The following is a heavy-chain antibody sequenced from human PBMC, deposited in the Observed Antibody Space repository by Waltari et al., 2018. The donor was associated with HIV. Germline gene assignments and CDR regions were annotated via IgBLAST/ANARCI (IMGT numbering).Heavy chain of an antibody. CDR3: AREDDFRGGLPFDP. CDR2: IKQDGSEK. Sequence: EVQLVESGGGLVQPGGSLRLSCAASGFTFSSSWMRWVRQAPGKGLEWVANIKQDGSEKYYVDSVKGRFTISRDNAKNSLYLQMNSLRAEDTAVYYCAREDDFRGGLPFDPWGQGTLVTVSS. CDR1: GFTFSSSW. J-gene: IGHJ5*02. V-gene: IGHV3-7*01. D-gene: IGHD3-16*01.